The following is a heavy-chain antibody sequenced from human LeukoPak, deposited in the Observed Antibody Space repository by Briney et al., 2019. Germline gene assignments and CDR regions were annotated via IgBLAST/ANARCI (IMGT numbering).Heavy chain of an antibody. V-gene: IGHV4-34*01. CDR3: ARVDGYSYNY. CDR2: INHSGST. Sequence: SETLSLTCAVSGGSFSGYYWSWIRQPPGKGLEWIGEINHSGSTNYNPSLKSRVTISADTSRNQFSLKLSSVTAADTAVYYCARVDGYSYNYWGQGTLVTVPS. J-gene: IGHJ4*02. CDR1: GGSFSGYY. D-gene: IGHD5-24*01.